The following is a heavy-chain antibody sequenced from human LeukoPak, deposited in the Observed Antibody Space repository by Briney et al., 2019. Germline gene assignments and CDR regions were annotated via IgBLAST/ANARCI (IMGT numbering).Heavy chain of an antibody. V-gene: IGHV4-39*07. Sequence: PSETLSLTCTVSGGSISSSNYYWGWIRQPPGTGLEWIATISYSGSTYYNASVKSRVIIPRDTSKNQFSLSLNSVTAADTAVYYCVRVKGGSISDSWGQGTLVTVSS. CDR1: GGSISSSNYY. CDR3: VRVKGGSISDS. CDR2: ISYSGST. D-gene: IGHD1-26*01. J-gene: IGHJ4*02.